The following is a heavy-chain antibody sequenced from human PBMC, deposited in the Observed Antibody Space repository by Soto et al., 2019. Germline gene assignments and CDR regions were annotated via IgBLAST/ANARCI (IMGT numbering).Heavy chain of an antibody. D-gene: IGHD2-8*01. Sequence: GGSLRLSCAASGFSVSSNHVSWVRQAPGKGLEYVSVIYSGGSTYYADSVKGRCTISRDNSRNTVYLQMNSLRAEDTAVYYCARALTEHYYYGVDVWGQGTTVTVSS. CDR3: ARALTEHYYYGVDV. CDR2: IYSGGST. J-gene: IGHJ6*02. CDR1: GFSVSSNH. V-gene: IGHV3-53*01.